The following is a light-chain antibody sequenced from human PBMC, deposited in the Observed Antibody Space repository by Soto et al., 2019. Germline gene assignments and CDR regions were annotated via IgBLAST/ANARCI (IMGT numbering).Light chain of an antibody. V-gene: IGLV2-14*01. J-gene: IGLJ2*01. CDR1: SSDVGGYKY. CDR2: GVN. CDR3: CSYTNSRTYVL. Sequence: QSALTQPASVSGSAGQSITISCTGTSSDVGGYKYVSWYQQYPGKAPKIIIYGVNNRPSGVSNRFSGSKSGNTASLTISGLQVEDEADYYCCSYTNSRTYVLFGGGTKLTVL.